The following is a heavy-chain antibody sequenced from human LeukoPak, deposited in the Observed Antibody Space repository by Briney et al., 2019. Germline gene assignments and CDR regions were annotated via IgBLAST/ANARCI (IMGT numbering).Heavy chain of an antibody. CDR1: GGSISSSSYY. CDR2: IYYSGST. CDR3: ARQSGYIDY. J-gene: IGHJ4*02. Sequence: SETLSLTCTVSGGSISSSSYYWGWIRQPPGKGLEWIGSIYYSGSTYYNPSLKSRVTISVDTSKNQFSLKLSSVTAADTAVYYCARQSGYIDYWGQGTLVTVSS. V-gene: IGHV4-39*01.